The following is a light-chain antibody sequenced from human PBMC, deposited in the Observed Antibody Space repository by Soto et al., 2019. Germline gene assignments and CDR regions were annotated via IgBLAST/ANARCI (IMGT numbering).Light chain of an antibody. CDR3: HPYGNSPWT. CDR1: QSTFDTY. CDR2: AAS. V-gene: IGKV3-20*01. Sequence: EVVLTQSPGTLSLSPGEGATLSCRASQSTFDTYLAWFQQKPGQAPRLLLYAASTRATGIPDRFSGSGSGTDLTLTISRLEPEDSAVYSCHPYGNSPWTLGQGTKVEI. J-gene: IGKJ1*01.